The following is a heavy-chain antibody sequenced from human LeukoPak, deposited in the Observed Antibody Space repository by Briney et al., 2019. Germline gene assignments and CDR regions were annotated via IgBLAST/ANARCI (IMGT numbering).Heavy chain of an antibody. CDR3: AKDRRTGTTLFDY. Sequence: PSETLSLTCAVYGGSFSGYYWSWIRQPPGKGLEWIGEINHSGSTNYNPSLKSRVTISVDTSKNQISLKLSSVTAADTAVYYCAKDRRTGTTLFDYWGQGTLVTVSS. CDR1: GGSFSGYY. D-gene: IGHD1-1*01. CDR2: INHSGST. V-gene: IGHV4-34*01. J-gene: IGHJ4*02.